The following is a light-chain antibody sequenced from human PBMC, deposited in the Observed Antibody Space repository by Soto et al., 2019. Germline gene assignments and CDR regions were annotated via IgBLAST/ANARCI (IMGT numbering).Light chain of an antibody. CDR3: CSYANSNTF. Sequence: QSVLTQPASVSGSPGQSITIFCTGTTSDVGSYNLVSWYQQHPGKAPKLMIYEVTKRPSGVSNRFSASKSGNTASLTISGLQAEDEADYYCCSYANSNTFFGTGTQLTVL. CDR2: EVT. J-gene: IGLJ1*01. CDR1: TSDVGSYNL. V-gene: IGLV2-23*02.